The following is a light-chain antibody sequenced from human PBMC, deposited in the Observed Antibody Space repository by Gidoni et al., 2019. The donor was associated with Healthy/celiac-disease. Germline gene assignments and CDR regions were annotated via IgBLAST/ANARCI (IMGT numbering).Light chain of an antibody. CDR1: QRLLNSNGYNY. CDR2: LGS. Sequence: DIVMTQSPLSLPVTPGEPASISCRSSQRLLNSNGYNYLDWYLQKPGQSPQLLIYLGSNRAAGVPDRFSGSGSGTDFTLKISRVEAEDFGVYYCMQARKTPGTFXGXTKVEIK. J-gene: IGKJ4*01. V-gene: IGKV2-28*01. CDR3: MQARKTPGT.